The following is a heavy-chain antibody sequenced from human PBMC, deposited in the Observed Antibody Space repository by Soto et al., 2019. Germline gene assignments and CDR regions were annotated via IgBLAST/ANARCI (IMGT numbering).Heavy chain of an antibody. V-gene: IGHV5-51*01. Sequence: GESLKISCKGSGYSFTSYWIGWVRQMPGKGLEWMGIIYPGDSDTRYSPSFQGQVTSSADKSISTAYLQWSSLKASDTAMYYCARLGNEGYNRDAFDIWGQGTMVTVSS. CDR1: GYSFTSYW. D-gene: IGHD1-1*01. CDR2: IYPGDSDT. J-gene: IGHJ3*02. CDR3: ARLGNEGYNRDAFDI.